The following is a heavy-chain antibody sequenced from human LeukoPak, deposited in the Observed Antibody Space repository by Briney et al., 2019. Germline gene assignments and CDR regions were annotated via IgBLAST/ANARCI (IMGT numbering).Heavy chain of an antibody. J-gene: IGHJ4*02. CDR1: GGSISSYY. CDR3: ARGEDYGGNLYEY. V-gene: IGHV4-59*08. Sequence: SETLSLTCTVSGGSISSYYWSWIRQPPGKGLEGIGYIYYSGSTNYNPSLKSRVTISVDTSKNQFSLKLSSVTAADTAVYYCARGEDYGGNLYEYWGQGTLVTVSS. CDR2: IYYSGST. D-gene: IGHD4-23*01.